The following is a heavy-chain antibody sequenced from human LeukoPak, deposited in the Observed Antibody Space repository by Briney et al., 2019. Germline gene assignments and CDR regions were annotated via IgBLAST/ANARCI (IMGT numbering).Heavy chain of an antibody. V-gene: IGHV3-21*01. CDR2: ISSSSSYI. Sequence: GGSLRLSCAASGFTFSTYSMNWVRQAPGKGLEWVSSISSSSSYIYYADSVKGRFTISRDNARNSLYLQMNSLRAEDSALYYCTRDMQGSRLYLVGSQNDWGQGTLVTVSS. J-gene: IGHJ4*02. D-gene: IGHD1-26*01. CDR1: GFTFSTYS. CDR3: TRDMQGSRLYLVGSQND.